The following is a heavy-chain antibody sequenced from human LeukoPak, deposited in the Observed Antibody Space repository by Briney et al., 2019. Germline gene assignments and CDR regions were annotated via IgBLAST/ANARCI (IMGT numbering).Heavy chain of an antibody. CDR2: ITTSGSTI. CDR3: VRDRDIAYLRADF. V-gene: IGHV3-48*03. Sequence: GGSPRLSCVASGFTFTNHEMNWVRQAPGKGPEWVSYITTSGSTIYYADSVKGRFTISRDNAKNSLYLQMNSLRAEDTAVYYCVRDRDIAYLRADFWGQGTLVTVSS. J-gene: IGHJ4*02. CDR1: GFTFTNHE. D-gene: IGHD5-12*01.